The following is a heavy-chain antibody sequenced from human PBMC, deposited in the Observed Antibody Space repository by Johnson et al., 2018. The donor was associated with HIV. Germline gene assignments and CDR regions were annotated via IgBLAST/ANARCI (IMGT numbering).Heavy chain of an antibody. CDR3: ARVSYSGTYWAFDI. CDR1: GFTFHDNG. CDR2: INWKGGNT. Sequence: VQLVESGGGVVRPGESLRLSCAASGFTFHDNGMTWVRQVSGKGLEWVSSINWKGGNTGYADSVKGRFTISRDNDENSLYLQMNSLRAEDTALYYCARVSYSGTYWAFDIWGQGIMVTVSS. J-gene: IGHJ3*02. V-gene: IGHV3-20*04. D-gene: IGHD1-26*01.